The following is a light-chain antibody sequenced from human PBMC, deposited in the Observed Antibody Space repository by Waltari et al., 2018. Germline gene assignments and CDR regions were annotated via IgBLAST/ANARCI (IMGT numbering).Light chain of an antibody. CDR1: SLRSYY. V-gene: IGLV3-19*01. CDR3: HSRDASGVGGS. Sequence: SSELTQDPAVSVAMGQPVRITCQGDSLRSYYPSWYQQRPGQAPILVMYDKNNRPSGVPDRFSGSSSHNTASLTITGAQAEDEASYYCHSRDASGVGGSFGGGTKLTVL. J-gene: IGLJ2*01. CDR2: DKN.